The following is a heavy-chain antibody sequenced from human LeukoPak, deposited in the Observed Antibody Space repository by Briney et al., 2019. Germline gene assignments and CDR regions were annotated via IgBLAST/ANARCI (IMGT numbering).Heavy chain of an antibody. V-gene: IGHV4-34*01. J-gene: IGHJ5*02. CDR3: AREGDIVVVPAATDGWFDP. Sequence: SETLSLTCAVYGGSFSGYYWSWIRQPPPKGLEWIGEINHSGSTNYNPSLKSRVTISVGTYKNQFSLKLSSVTAADTAVYYCAREGDIVVVPAATDGWFDPWGQGTLVTVSS. D-gene: IGHD2-2*01. CDR1: GGSFSGYY. CDR2: INHSGST.